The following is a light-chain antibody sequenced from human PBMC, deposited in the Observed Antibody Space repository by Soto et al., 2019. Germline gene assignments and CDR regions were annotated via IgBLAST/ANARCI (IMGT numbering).Light chain of an antibody. J-gene: IGKJ4*01. CDR1: QSVSSY. Sequence: EIVLTQSPATLSLSPGERATLSCRASQSVSSYLAWYQQKPGQAPRLLIYDASNRATGIPARFSGSGSGTDFTLTISSLEPEGFAVYYCQERSNWLLTVGGGTKVEIK. CDR3: QERSNWLLT. V-gene: IGKV3-11*01. CDR2: DAS.